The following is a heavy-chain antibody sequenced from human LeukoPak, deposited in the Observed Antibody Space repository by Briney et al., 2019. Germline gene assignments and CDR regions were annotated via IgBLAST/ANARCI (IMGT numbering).Heavy chain of an antibody. J-gene: IGHJ3*02. Sequence: ASVKVSCKASGYTFTSYAVHWVRQAPGQRLEWMGWINAGNGNTKYSQKFQGRVTITRDTSASTAYMELSSLRSEDTAVYYCASSHYYDSSGTDAFDIWGQGTMVTVSS. CDR1: GYTFTSYA. CDR2: INAGNGNT. CDR3: ASSHYYDSSGTDAFDI. V-gene: IGHV1-3*01. D-gene: IGHD3-22*01.